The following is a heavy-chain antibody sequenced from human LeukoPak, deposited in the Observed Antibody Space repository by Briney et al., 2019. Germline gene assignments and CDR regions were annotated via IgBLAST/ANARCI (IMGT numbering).Heavy chain of an antibody. D-gene: IGHD3-22*01. CDR2: IYYSGST. CDR3: ARHSYYDSSGYRFDY. J-gene: IGHJ4*02. Sequence: SETLSLTCTVSGGSISSYYWSWIRQPPGKGLEWIGYIYYSGSTNYNPSLKSRVTISVDTPKNQFSLKLSSVTAADTAVYYCARHSYYDSSGYRFDYWGQGTLVTVSS. V-gene: IGHV4-59*08. CDR1: GGSISSYY.